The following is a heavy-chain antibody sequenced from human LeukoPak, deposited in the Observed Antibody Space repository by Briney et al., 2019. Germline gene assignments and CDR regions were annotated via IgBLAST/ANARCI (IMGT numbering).Heavy chain of an antibody. J-gene: IGHJ4*02. CDR2: ISAYNGNT. CDR3: ARVPPYDSSGYRFDY. Sequence: ASVKVSCKASGYTFTSYAISWVRQAPGQGLEWMGWISAYNGNTNYAQRLQGRVTMTTDTSTSTAYMELRSLRSDDTAVYYCARVPPYDSSGYRFDYWGQGTLVTVSS. D-gene: IGHD3-22*01. V-gene: IGHV1-18*01. CDR1: GYTFTSYA.